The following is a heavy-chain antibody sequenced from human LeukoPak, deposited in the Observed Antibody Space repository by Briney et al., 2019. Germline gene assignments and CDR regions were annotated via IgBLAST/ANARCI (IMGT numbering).Heavy chain of an antibody. CDR1: GYTFTGYY. D-gene: IGHD3-22*01. V-gene: IGHV1-2*02. CDR2: INTNSGGR. Sequence: AAVKVSCKSSGYTFTGYYLHWVRPAPGQGLAWMGWINTNSGGRNNEQKYQGRGTMTRATSISKAYLELRRMRSEDTAVYYCARGVAMIVVAINDAFDIWGQGTMVTVSS. J-gene: IGHJ3*02. CDR3: ARGVAMIVVAINDAFDI.